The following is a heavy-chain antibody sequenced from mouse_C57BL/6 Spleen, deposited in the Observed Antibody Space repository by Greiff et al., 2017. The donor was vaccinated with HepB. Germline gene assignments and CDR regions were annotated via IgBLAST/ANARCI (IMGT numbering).Heavy chain of an antibody. CDR2: IDPSDSET. D-gene: IGHD2-1*01. Sequence: QLQQPGAELVRPGSSVKLSCKASGYTFTSYWMHWVKQRPIQGLEWIGNIDPSDSETHYNQKFKDKATLTVDKSSSTAYMQLSSLTSEDSAVYYCAREGSYGNYDAMDYWGQGTSVTVSS. J-gene: IGHJ4*01. CDR3: AREGSYGNYDAMDY. V-gene: IGHV1-52*01. CDR1: GYTFTSYW.